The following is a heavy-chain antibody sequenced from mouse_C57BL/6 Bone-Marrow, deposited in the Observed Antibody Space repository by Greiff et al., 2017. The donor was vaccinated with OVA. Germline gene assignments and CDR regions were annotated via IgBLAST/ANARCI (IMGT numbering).Heavy chain of an antibody. Sequence: VKLMESGPGLVAPSQSLSITCTVSGFSLTSYGVHWVRQPPGKGLEWLVVIWSDGSTTYTSALKSRLSISKDNSKSQVFLKMNSLQTDDTAMYYCARQGDGSSYHFDYWGQGTTLTVSS. V-gene: IGHV2-6-1*01. D-gene: IGHD1-1*01. CDR3: ARQGDGSSYHFDY. CDR1: GFSLTSYG. CDR2: IWSDGST. J-gene: IGHJ2*01.